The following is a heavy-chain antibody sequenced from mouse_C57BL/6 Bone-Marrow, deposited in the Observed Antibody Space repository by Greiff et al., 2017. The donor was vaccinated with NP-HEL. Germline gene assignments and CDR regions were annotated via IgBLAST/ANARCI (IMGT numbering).Heavy chain of an antibody. CDR2: INPSSGYT. V-gene: IGHV1-4*01. D-gene: IGHD1-1*01. CDR1: GYTFTSYT. Sequence: VQLQQSGAELARPGASVKMSCKASGYTFTSYTMHWVKQRPGQGLEWIGYINPSSGYTKYNQKFKDKATLTAVKSSSTAYMQLSSLTSEDSAVYYCARAYYYGSSEDYFDYWGQGTTLTVSS. J-gene: IGHJ2*01. CDR3: ARAYYYGSSEDYFDY.